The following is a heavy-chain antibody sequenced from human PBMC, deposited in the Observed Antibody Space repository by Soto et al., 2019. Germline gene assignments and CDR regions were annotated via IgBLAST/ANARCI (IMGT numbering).Heavy chain of an antibody. CDR3: VHRRSGGSGTFFDY. CDR1: GFSLSTSVLS. J-gene: IGHJ4*02. D-gene: IGHD3-10*01. Sequence: QITLKESGPTLVKPTQTHTLTCIFSGFSLSTSVLSVGWIRQPPGKALEWLALIYCDDDTRYSPSLTSRLTIIKDTSKNQVVLTMTNMYPVDTATYYCVHRRSGGSGTFFDYWGQGTLVTVSS. V-gene: IGHV2-5*02. CDR2: IYCDDDT.